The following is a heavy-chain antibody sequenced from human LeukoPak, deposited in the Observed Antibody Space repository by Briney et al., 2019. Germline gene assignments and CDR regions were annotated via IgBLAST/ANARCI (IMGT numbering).Heavy chain of an antibody. CDR2: ICAYNGNT. V-gene: IGHV1-18*01. Sequence: ASVKVSCKASGYTFTSYGMSWVRQAPGQGLEWMGWICAYNGNTNYAQKLQGRVTMTTDTSTSTAYMELRSLRSDDTAVYYCARDRGDYYGSGSYFDYWGQGTLVPVSS. D-gene: IGHD3-10*01. CDR1: GYTFTSYG. CDR3: ARDRGDYYGSGSYFDY. J-gene: IGHJ4*02.